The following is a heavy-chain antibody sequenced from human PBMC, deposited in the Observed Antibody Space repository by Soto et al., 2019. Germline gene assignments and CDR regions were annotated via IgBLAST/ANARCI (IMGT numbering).Heavy chain of an antibody. CDR3: ASGDIASLDY. CDR2: IYYSGST. V-gene: IGHV4-59*08. J-gene: IGHJ4*02. Sequence: QVQLQESGPGLVKPSETLSLTCTVSGGSISSYYWSWIRQPPGKGLEWIGYIYYSGSTNYNPSHKRRVTISVHTSKNQFSLKLSSVTAADTAVYYCASGDIASLDYWGQGTLVTVSS. CDR1: GGSISSYY. D-gene: IGHD2-15*01.